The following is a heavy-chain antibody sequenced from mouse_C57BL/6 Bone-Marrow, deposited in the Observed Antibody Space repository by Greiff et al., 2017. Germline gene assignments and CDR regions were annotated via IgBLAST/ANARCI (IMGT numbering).Heavy chain of an antibody. CDR1: GLSLTSYG. Sequence: QVPLKQSGPGLVPPSQSLSITRTVSGLSLTSYGVHWVRQSPGKGLEWLGVIWRGGSTDYNAAFMSRLRITKDTPKRHAFLKMSSLQADDSAIYCCAKPHWDLYCFDYGGQGTTLTVSA. J-gene: IGHJ2*01. CDR3: AKPHWDLYCFDY. CDR2: IWRGGST. V-gene: IGHV2-5*01. D-gene: IGHD4-1*01.